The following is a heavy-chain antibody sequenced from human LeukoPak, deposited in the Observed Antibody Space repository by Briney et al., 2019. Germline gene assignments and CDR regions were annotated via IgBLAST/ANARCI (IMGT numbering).Heavy chain of an antibody. Sequence: PGGSLRLSCAASGFTFSTYAMHWVRQAPGKGLEWVAFISYDGSNKYYADSVKGRFTISRDNSKNTLYLQMNSLRAEDTALYYCARDFGIYYWGQGTLVTVSS. CDR1: GFTFSTYA. CDR2: ISYDGSNK. J-gene: IGHJ4*02. V-gene: IGHV3-30-3*01. D-gene: IGHD3-10*01. CDR3: ARDFGIYY.